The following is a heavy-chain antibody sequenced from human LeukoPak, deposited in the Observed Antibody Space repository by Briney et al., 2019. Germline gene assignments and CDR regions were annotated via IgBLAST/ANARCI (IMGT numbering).Heavy chain of an antibody. V-gene: IGHV4-61*02. J-gene: IGHJ3*02. Sequence: PSQTLSLTCTVSGGSISSGSYYWSWIRQPAGKGLEWIGRIYTSGSTNYNPSLKSRVTISVDTSKNQFSLKLSSVTAADTAVYYCARGSGAVVAHDFDIWGQGTMVTVSS. CDR2: IYTSGST. CDR3: ARGSGAVVAHDFDI. CDR1: GGSISSGSYY. D-gene: IGHD3-22*01.